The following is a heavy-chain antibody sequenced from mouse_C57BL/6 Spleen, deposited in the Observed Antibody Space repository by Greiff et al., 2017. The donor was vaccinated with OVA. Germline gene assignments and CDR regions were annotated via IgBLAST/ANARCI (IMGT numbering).Heavy chain of an antibody. D-gene: IGHD1-1*01. J-gene: IGHJ2*01. Sequence: EVKLMESGGDLVKPGGSLKLSCAASGFTFSSYGMSWVRQTPDKRLEWVATISSGGSYTYYPDSVKGRFTISRDNAKNTLYLQMSSLKSEDTAMYYCASVVAYYFDYWGQGTTLTVSS. CDR1: GFTFSSYG. V-gene: IGHV5-6*01. CDR3: ASVVAYYFDY. CDR2: ISSGGSYT.